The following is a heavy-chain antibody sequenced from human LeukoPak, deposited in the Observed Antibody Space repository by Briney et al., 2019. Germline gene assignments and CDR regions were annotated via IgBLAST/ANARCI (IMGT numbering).Heavy chain of an antibody. Sequence: GGSLGLSCVASGFSLRSYAIHWVRQSPGKGLEYVSVINTDGRITYYADSVKGRFTISRDNSKNTVYLQMGSLRGEGMAVYYCTRDGGSFCDFDYWGQGALVTVSS. D-gene: IGHD1-26*01. V-gene: IGHV3-64*02. CDR1: GFSLRSYA. J-gene: IGHJ4*02. CDR3: TRDGGSFCDFDY. CDR2: INTDGRIT.